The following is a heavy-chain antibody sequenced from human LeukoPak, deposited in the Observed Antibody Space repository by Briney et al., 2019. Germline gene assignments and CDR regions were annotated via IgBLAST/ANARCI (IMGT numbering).Heavy chain of an antibody. CDR3: ARTAARRFDY. D-gene: IGHD6-6*01. Sequence: ASVKVSCKASGYTFPSYFMHWVRQAPGQGLEWMGIINPTGGSTAYAQKFQGRVTMTRDTSTSTVYMELSSLRSDDTAVYYCARTAARRFDYWGQGTLVTVSS. J-gene: IGHJ4*02. CDR2: INPTGGST. V-gene: IGHV1-46*01. CDR1: GYTFPSYF.